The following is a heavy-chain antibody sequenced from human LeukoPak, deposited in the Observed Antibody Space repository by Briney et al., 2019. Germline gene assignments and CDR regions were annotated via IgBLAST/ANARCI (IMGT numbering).Heavy chain of an antibody. J-gene: IGHJ3*01. CDR1: GYAFTSYY. CDR3: TKEALEHTAMSL. Sequence: GASVKVSCKASGYAFTSYYMHRVRQAPGQGLEWMGIINPSGGSTSYAQKFQGRVTMTRDTSISTAYMELSRLRSDDTAVYYCTKEALEHTAMSLWGQGTMVTVSS. V-gene: IGHV1-46*01. CDR2: INPSGGST. D-gene: IGHD5-18*01.